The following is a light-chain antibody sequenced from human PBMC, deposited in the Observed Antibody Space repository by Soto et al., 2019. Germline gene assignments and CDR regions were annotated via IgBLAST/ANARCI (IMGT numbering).Light chain of an antibody. CDR2: DAS. J-gene: IGKJ4*01. CDR3: QQRSNWPLT. V-gene: IGKV3-11*01. CDR1: QSVTNY. Sequence: EIVLTQSPATLSLSPGERATLSCRASQSVTNYLAWYQQQPGQTPRLLIYDASRRATGIPARFSGSGSRTDFNLTISSLEPEDFAVYYCQQRSNWPLTFGGGTKVEIK.